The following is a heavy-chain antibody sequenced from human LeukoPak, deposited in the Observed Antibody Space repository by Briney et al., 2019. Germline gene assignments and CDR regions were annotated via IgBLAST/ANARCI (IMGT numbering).Heavy chain of an antibody. V-gene: IGHV3-21*04. D-gene: IGHD4-11*01. CDR3: ARALYSNYVLGLYYLDH. J-gene: IGHJ4*02. CDR2: ISSSSSYI. Sequence: PGGSLRLSCAASGFTFSSYSMNWVRQAPGKGLEWVSSISSSSSYIYYADSVKGRFTISRDNAKNSLYLQMNSLRAEDTAVYYCARALYSNYVLGLYYLDHWGQGTLVTVSS. CDR1: GFTFSSYS.